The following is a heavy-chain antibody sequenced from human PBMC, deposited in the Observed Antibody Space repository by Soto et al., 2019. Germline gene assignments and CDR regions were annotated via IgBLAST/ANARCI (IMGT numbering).Heavy chain of an antibody. CDR3: ARVRRYSSSAYYFDY. V-gene: IGHV1-69*13. Sequence: SVKVSCKASGGTFSSYAISWVRQAPGQGLEWMGGIIPIFGTANYAQKFQGRVTITADESTSTAYMELSSLRSEDTAVYYCARVRRYSSSAYYFDYWGQGTLVTVSS. D-gene: IGHD6-6*01. CDR1: GGTFSSYA. CDR2: IIPIFGTA. J-gene: IGHJ4*02.